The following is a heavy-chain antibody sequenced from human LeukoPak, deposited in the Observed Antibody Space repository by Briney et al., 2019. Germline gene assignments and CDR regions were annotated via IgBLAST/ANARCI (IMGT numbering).Heavy chain of an antibody. CDR2: IYTNGWT. CDR1: GGSINIDLYY. Sequence: PSQTLSLTCTISGGSINIDLYYWAWIRQPAGKRLEWIGRIYTNGWTDYNPSLKSRVTISVDTSKNQFSLKLSFVTAADTAFYYCARGSGWNSFDPWGQGTLATVSS. D-gene: IGHD6-19*01. V-gene: IGHV4-61*02. J-gene: IGHJ5*02. CDR3: ARGSGWNSFDP.